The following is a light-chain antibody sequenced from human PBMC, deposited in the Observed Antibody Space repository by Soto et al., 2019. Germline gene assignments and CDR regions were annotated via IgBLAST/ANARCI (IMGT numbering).Light chain of an antibody. CDR1: QSVSSSY. CDR2: GAS. J-gene: IGKJ1*01. CDR3: QQYGSSPWT. V-gene: IGKV3-20*01. Sequence: VLTKNPGTLSLSPGERATLSCRASQSVSSSYLAWYQQKPGQAPRLLIYGASSRATGIPDRFSGSGSGTDFTLTISRLEPEDFAVYYCQQYGSSPWTFGQGTKVDIK.